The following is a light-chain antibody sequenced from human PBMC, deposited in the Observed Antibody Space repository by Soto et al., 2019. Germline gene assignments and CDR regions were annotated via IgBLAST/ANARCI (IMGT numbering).Light chain of an antibody. J-gene: IGLJ3*02. CDR1: NIGKKS. V-gene: IGLV3-21*02. CDR2: SDN. CDR3: QVWDGSADPWV. Sequence: SYELTQPPSVSVAPGQTARITCGGSNIGKKSVYWHQQRPGRAPVVVIYSDNDRPSGIPERFSGSNSGNTATLTISRVEAGDEADYYCQVWDGSADPWVFGGGTKLTVL.